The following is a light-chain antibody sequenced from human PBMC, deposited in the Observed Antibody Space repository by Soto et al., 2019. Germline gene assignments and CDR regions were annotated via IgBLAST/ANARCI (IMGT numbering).Light chain of an antibody. CDR1: EVVTTYL. Sequence: VLTQSPGSLSLSPGESATLSCRASEVVTTYLIARYLQQPGQPPRLLIFGASSRAAGIPDRFIGIESGTGFSLAISRLEPEDSAVYFCHYYGHGVDTCGQGTKLEI. CDR2: GAS. J-gene: IGKJ2*01. CDR3: HYYGHGVDT. V-gene: IGKV3-20*01.